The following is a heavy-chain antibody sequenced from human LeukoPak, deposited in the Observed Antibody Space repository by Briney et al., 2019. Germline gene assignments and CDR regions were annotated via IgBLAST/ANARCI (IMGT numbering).Heavy chain of an antibody. CDR2: ISDNGGNT. J-gene: IGHJ4*02. Sequence: GGSLRLSCAASGFTFPNYVMSWVRQAPGKGLEWVSSISDNGGNTYYTDSVKGRFTISRDNSKNTLYLQMSSLRTEDTGVYYCASSPSSYFDYWGQGTLVTVSS. CDR1: GFTFPNYV. V-gene: IGHV3-23*01. D-gene: IGHD6-19*01. CDR3: ASSPSSYFDY.